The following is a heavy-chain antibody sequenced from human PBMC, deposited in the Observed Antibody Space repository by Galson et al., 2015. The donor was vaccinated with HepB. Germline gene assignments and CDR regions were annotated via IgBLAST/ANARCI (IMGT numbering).Heavy chain of an antibody. J-gene: IGHJ4*02. V-gene: IGHV3-21*01. CDR3: ARDVGDILTGYYLPDY. CDR1: GFTFSSYS. D-gene: IGHD3-9*01. Sequence: SLRLSCAASGFTFSSYSMNWVRQAPGKGLEWVSSISSSSSYIYYADSVKGRFTISRDNAKNSLYLQMNSLRAEDTAVYYCARDVGDILTGYYLPDYWGQGTLVTVSS. CDR2: ISSSSSYI.